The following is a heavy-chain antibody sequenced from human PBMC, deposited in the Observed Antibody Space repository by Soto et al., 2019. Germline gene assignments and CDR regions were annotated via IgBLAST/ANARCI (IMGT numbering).Heavy chain of an antibody. CDR1: GYTFTSYA. D-gene: IGHD6-25*01. Sequence: QVKLVQSGAEVKKPGASVKVSCKASGYTFTSYAMHWVCQAPGQRLEWMGWINAGNGNTKYSQKFQGRVTITRDTSASTAYMELSSLRSEDTAVYYCARFPSSQRHSYGMDVWGQGTTFTGSS. J-gene: IGHJ6*02. CDR3: ARFPSSQRHSYGMDV. V-gene: IGHV1-3*01. CDR2: INAGNGNT.